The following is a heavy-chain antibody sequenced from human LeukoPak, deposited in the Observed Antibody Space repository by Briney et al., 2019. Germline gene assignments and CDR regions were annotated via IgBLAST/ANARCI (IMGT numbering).Heavy chain of an antibody. V-gene: IGHV1-69*13. Sequence: SVKVSCKASGGTFSSYAISWVRQAPGQGLEWMGGIIPIFGTANYAQKFQGRVTITADESTSTAYMELSSLRSEDTAVYYCAREGGTTVVTPRPYYYGMDVWGRGTTVTVSS. CDR3: AREGGTTVVTPRPYYYGMDV. CDR2: IIPIFGTA. CDR1: GGTFSSYA. J-gene: IGHJ6*02. D-gene: IGHD4-23*01.